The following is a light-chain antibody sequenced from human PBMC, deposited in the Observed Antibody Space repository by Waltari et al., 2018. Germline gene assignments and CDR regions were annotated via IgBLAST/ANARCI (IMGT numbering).Light chain of an antibody. CDR2: EVF. CDR1: TSDVGSSDL. J-gene: IGLJ1*01. Sequence: QSALTQPASVSGTPGQSITIPCSGTTSDVGSSDLVSWYQQHPGGAPKLLICEVFKRPPDTSSRFSGAKSGSTASLTISGLQPEDEADYYCCSYAGRGTYVFGSGTKVTVL. CDR3: CSYAGRGTYV. V-gene: IGLV2-23*02.